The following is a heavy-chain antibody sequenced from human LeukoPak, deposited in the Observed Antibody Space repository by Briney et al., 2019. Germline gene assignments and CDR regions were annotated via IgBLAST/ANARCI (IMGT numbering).Heavy chain of an antibody. J-gene: IGHJ4*02. CDR1: GFTFSSYW. CDR3: VRDTGGRGSYPDY. CDR2: IKQDGSEK. V-gene: IGHV3-7*01. D-gene: IGHD1-26*01. Sequence: GGSLRLSCAASGFTFSSYWMTWVRQAPGKELEWVANIKQDGSEKYFVDSVKGRFTISRDNAKNSVYLQMNSLRAEDSAVYYCVRDTGGRGSYPDYWGQGTLVTVSS.